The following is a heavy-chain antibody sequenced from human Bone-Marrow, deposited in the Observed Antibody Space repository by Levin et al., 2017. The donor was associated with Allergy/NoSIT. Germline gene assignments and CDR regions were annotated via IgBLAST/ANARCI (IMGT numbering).Heavy chain of an antibody. V-gene: IGHV4-34*12. D-gene: IGHD4-17*01. CDR2: IIHSGST. Sequence: SETLSLTCAVYGGAFSDYYWTWIRQPPGKGLEWIGEIIHSGSTNYNPSLKSRVTISVDTSKNQFFLNLSSVTAADTAVYYGARLSQWGTTVTTTEYFHHWGQGTLVTVSS. J-gene: IGHJ1*01. CDR1: GGAFSDYY. CDR3: ARLSQWGTTVTTTEYFHH.